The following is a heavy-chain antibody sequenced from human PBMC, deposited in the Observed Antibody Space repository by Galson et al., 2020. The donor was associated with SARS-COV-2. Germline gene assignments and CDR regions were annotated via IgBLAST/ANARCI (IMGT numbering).Heavy chain of an antibody. CDR3: ARDEGYGSGWAVGGWD. CDR2: IFHNGST. J-gene: IGHJ4*02. Sequence: SQTLSLTCPVSGYSITSGYYWGWNRQTPGKGLEWNGSIFHNGSTFYNPSLKSRVTISLDTSKNQFSLKLSSVTAADTAVYYCARDEGYGSGWAVGGWDWGQGTLVTVSS. CDR1: GYSITSGYY. D-gene: IGHD6-19*01. V-gene: IGHV4-38-2*02.